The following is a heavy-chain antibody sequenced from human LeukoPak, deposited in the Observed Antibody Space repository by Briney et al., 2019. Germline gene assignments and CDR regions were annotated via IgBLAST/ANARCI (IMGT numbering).Heavy chain of an antibody. J-gene: IGHJ4*02. D-gene: IGHD7-27*01. Sequence: PSETLSLTCTVSGYSISSGYYWGWIRQPPGKGLEWIGSIYHSGNTYYNPSLKSRVTISVDTSKNQFSLKLSSVTAADTAVYYCARRIDWGTSYFDYWGQGTLATVSS. CDR2: IYHSGNT. CDR1: GYSISSGYY. CDR3: ARRIDWGTSYFDY. V-gene: IGHV4-38-2*02.